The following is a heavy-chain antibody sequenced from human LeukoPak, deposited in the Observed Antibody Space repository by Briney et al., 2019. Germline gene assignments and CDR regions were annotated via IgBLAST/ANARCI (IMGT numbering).Heavy chain of an antibody. CDR1: GFTFSSYA. J-gene: IGHJ4*02. D-gene: IGHD5-12*01. Sequence: PGGSLRLSCAASGFTFSSYAMSWVRQAPGKGLVWVSRIKPDGSDTNYADSVKGRFTISRDNAKNTVYLQMNSLRAEDTAVYYCARGKYGGYFIDYWGQGTLVTVSS. CDR2: IKPDGSDT. V-gene: IGHV3-74*01. CDR3: ARGKYGGYFIDY.